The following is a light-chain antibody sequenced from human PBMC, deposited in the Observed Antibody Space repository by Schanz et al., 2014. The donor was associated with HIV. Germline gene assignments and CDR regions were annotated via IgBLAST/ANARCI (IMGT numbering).Light chain of an antibody. J-gene: IGKJ1*01. CDR1: QSISSY. Sequence: DIQMTQSPSSLSASVGDRVTITCRASQSISSYLNWYQQKPGKAPKLLIYAASSLQSGVPSRFSGSGSGTEFTLTISSLQPDDFATYYCQQYAVSSWTFGLGTRV. CDR3: QQYAVSSWT. CDR2: AAS. V-gene: IGKV1-39*01.